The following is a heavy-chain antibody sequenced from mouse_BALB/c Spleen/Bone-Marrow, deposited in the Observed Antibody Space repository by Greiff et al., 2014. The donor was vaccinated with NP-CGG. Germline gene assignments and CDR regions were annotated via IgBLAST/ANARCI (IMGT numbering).Heavy chain of an antibody. D-gene: IGHD2-5*01. CDR3: ARYSNGLMDY. CDR1: GFNIKDTY. V-gene: IGHV14-3*02. Sequence: EVQLQQSGAELVKPGASVKLSCTAPGFNIKDTYMHWVKQRPEQGLEWIGRIYPANGDTKYDPKFQGKATITADTSSNTAYLQLSSLTSEDTAVYYCARYSNGLMDYWGQGTSVTVSS. J-gene: IGHJ4*01. CDR2: IYPANGDT.